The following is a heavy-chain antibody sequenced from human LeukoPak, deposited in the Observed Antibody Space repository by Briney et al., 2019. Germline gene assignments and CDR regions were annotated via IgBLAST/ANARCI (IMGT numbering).Heavy chain of an antibody. J-gene: IGHJ4*02. Sequence: PGGSLRLSCAASGFTFSSYGMHWVRQAPGKGLEWVAVISYDGSNKYYADSVKGRFTISRDNSKNTLYLQMNSLRAEDTAVYYCAKVYVKEFLVDYWGQGTLVTVSS. CDR2: ISYDGSNK. CDR3: AKVYVKEFLVDY. V-gene: IGHV3-30*18. D-gene: IGHD2-21*01. CDR1: GFTFSSYG.